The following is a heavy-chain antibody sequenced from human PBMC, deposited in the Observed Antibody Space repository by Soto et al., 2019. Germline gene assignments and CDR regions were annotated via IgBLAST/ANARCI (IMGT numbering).Heavy chain of an antibody. V-gene: IGHV2-70*04. D-gene: IGHD6-19*01. CDR1: GFSLGTNGMR. J-gene: IGHJ4*01. Sequence: SGPTLVNPTQTLTLTCTFSGFSLGTNGMRVSWIRQPPGKALERLARIDWDDDKFYNTSLKTRLTISKDTSKKQVVLTMTNVDPVDTATYYCARVRTSATGWFVFDYWGPGTLVTVSS. CDR2: IDWDDDK. CDR3: ARVRTSATGWFVFDY.